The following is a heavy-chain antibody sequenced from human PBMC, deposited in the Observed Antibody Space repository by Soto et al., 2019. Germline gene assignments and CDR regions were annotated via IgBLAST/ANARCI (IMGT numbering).Heavy chain of an antibody. D-gene: IGHD2-2*01. Sequence: ASVKVSCKASGYTFSNYVMHWVRQAPGQRLEWMGWISVGNGNTKYSQKFQGRLTITRDTSATTADMELSSLRSEDTAVYYCTRSCSSTSCYENAYDTWGQGTMVTVSS. CDR2: ISVGNGNT. CDR1: GYTFSNYV. V-gene: IGHV1-3*01. CDR3: TRSCSSTSCYENAYDT. J-gene: IGHJ3*02.